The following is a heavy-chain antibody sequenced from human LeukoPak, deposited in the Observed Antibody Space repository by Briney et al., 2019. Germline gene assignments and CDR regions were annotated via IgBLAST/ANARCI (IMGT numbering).Heavy chain of an antibody. V-gene: IGHV4-61*02. CDR2: IYTSGST. CDR1: GDSIRSGTYY. D-gene: IGHD5-12*01. J-gene: IGHJ4*02. CDR3: ARGGGATRIDY. Sequence: SETLSLTCSVSGDSIRSGTYYWSWVRQPAGKGLEWIGRIYTSGSTSYNPSLKSRVTISVDTSKNQFSLKLTSVTAADTAVYYCARGGGATRIDYWGQGTLVTVSS.